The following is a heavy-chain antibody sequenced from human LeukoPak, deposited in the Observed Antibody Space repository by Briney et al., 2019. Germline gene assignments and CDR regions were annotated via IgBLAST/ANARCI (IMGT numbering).Heavy chain of an antibody. CDR1: GFTFSSYV. CDR3: ARDRSPGGGYDDAFDI. CDR2: INWNGGST. V-gene: IGHV3-20*01. D-gene: IGHD5-12*01. Sequence: GGSLRLSCAASGFTFSSYVMSWGRQAPGKGVEWGSGINWNGGSTAYADSVKGRFTISRDNAKNSLYLQMNSLRAEDTALYHCARDRSPGGGYDDAFDIWGQGTMVTVSS. J-gene: IGHJ3*02.